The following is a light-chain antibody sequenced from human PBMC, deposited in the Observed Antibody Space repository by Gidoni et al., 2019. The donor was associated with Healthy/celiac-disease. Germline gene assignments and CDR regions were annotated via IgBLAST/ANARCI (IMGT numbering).Light chain of an antibody. Sequence: DIQMTQSPSSLSASVGDRVTITCQASQDISNYLNWYQQKPGKAPKLLIYDASNLETGFPSRFSGSGSGTDFTFTISSLQPEDIATYYCQQYDNLPLGLTFDGGTKVEIK. CDR3: QQYDNLPLGLT. CDR2: DAS. V-gene: IGKV1-33*01. CDR1: QDISNY. J-gene: IGKJ4*01.